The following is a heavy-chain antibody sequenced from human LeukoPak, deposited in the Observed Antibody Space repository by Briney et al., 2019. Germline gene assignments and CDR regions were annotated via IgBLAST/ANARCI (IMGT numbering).Heavy chain of an antibody. D-gene: IGHD6-13*01. J-gene: IGHJ4*02. Sequence: ASVKVSCKASGYTFTGYYMHWVRQAPGQGLEWVGWINPNNGGTSYAQKFQGRVTMTRDTSIATAYMELPTLTSDDTAVYYCARGSSSPVPNFDYWGQGTLVTVS. CDR2: INPNNGGT. CDR3: ARGSSSPVPNFDY. CDR1: GYTFTGYY. V-gene: IGHV1-2*02.